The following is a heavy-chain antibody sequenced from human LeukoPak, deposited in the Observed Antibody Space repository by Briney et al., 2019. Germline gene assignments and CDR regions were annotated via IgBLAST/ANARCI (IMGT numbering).Heavy chain of an antibody. CDR2: ISASGGTT. CDR1: GFMFSRYA. V-gene: IGHV3-23*01. CDR3: AKDLADHGYAYEVDN. D-gene: IGHD3-16*01. J-gene: IGHJ4*02. Sequence: GGSLRLSCEASGFMFSRYAMSWVRQAPGKGLEWVSTISASGGTTWYADSVRGRFTISRDNSKNTLHLQMNNLRAEDTAVYYCAKDLADHGYAYEVDNWGQGTLVTVSS.